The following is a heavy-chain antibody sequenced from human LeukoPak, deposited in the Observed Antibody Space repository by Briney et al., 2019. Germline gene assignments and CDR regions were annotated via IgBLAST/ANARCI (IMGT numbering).Heavy chain of an antibody. CDR2: IKSKTDGGTT. J-gene: IGHJ4*02. CDR1: GFTFSNAW. D-gene: IGHD6-19*01. Sequence: PGGSLRLSCAASGFTFSNAWMSWVRQAPGKGLEWVGRIKSKTDGGTTDYAAPVKGRFTISGDDSKNTLYLQMNSLKTEDTAVYYCTTRSGWYGGDYWGQGTLVTVSS. V-gene: IGHV3-15*01. CDR3: TTRSGWYGGDY.